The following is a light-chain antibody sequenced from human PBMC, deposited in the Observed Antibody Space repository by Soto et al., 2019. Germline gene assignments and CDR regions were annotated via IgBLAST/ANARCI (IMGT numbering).Light chain of an antibody. CDR1: QAISSH. CDR3: QQYESLPLT. CDR2: DAS. J-gene: IGKJ5*01. V-gene: IGKV1-33*01. Sequence: DIQMTQSPSTLSGSVGDRVTITCRASQAISSHLAWYQQKPGKAPKLLIYDASDLETGVPSRFSGSGSGTGFTFTISSLQPEDFATYYCQQYESLPLTFGQGTRLENK.